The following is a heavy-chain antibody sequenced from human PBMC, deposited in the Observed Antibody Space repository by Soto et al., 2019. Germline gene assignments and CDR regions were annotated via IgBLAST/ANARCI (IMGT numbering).Heavy chain of an antibody. CDR3: ARHGNSCDY. CDR1: GFAFSRYW. D-gene: IGHD1-26*01. J-gene: IGHJ4*02. CDR2: IKPDGSEK. Sequence: PGGSLRLSCAASGFAFSRYWMSWFRQAPGKGLEWVANIKPDGSEKYYVDSVKGRFTISRDNTKNSLYLQMNSLRDEDTAVYYCARHGNSCDYWGQGTQVTVSS. V-gene: IGHV3-7*01.